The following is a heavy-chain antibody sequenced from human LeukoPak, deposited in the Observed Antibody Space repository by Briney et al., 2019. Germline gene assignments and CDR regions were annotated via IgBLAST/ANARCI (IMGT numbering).Heavy chain of an antibody. CDR2: IIPILGTA. Sequence: ASVKVSCKASRGTFSSYAISWVRQAPGQGLEWMGGIIPILGTANYAQKFQGRVTITADEFTSTAYMELSSLRSEDTAVYYCASDTATDPRYFDYWGQGTLVTVSS. CDR3: ASDTATDPRYFDY. CDR1: RGTFSSYA. D-gene: IGHD5-18*01. V-gene: IGHV1-69*13. J-gene: IGHJ4*02.